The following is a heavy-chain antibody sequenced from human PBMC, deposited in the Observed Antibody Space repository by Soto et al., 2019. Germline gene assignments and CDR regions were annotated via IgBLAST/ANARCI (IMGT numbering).Heavy chain of an antibody. D-gene: IGHD2-15*01. J-gene: IGHJ1*01. CDR2: SIPVFGTA. CDR1: GGTFSSYA. V-gene: IGHV1-69*01. CDR3: ASDPCSGTDYYFQH. Sequence: QVQLVQSGAEVKKPGSSVKVSCKASGGTFSSYALSWVRQAPGQGLEWMGGSIPVFGTANCAQKFQGRVTITADENTSTAAMELTSLRSEDTAVYYCASDPCSGTDYYFQHRGQGTLVTVSS.